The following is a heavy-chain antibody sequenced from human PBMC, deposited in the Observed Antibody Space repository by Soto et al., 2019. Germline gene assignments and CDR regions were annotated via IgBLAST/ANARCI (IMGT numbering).Heavy chain of an antibody. D-gene: IGHD2-15*01. Sequence: QVQLVQSGAEVKKPGSSVKVSCKASGGTFSSYAISWVRQAPGQGLEWMGGIIPIFGTANYAQKFQGRVTITADESTSTAYMELSSLRSEDTAVYYCARGAFDGSGASCHLEELNHAFDIWGQGTMLTVAS. J-gene: IGHJ3*02. CDR2: IIPIFGTA. CDR1: GGTFSSYA. V-gene: IGHV1-69*01. CDR3: ARGAFDGSGASCHLEELNHAFDI.